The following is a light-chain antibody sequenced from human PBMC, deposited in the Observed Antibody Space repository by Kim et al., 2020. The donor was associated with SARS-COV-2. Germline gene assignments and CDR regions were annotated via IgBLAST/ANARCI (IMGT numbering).Light chain of an antibody. Sequence: DIQMTQSPSSLSASVGDRVTITCRASQSISSYLNWYQQKPGKAPKLLIYAASSLQSGVPSRFSGSGSGTDFTLTISSLQPEDFATYYCQQSYSTLALTFSGGTKVDIK. CDR3: QQSYSTLALT. CDR2: AAS. V-gene: IGKV1-39*01. CDR1: QSISSY. J-gene: IGKJ4*01.